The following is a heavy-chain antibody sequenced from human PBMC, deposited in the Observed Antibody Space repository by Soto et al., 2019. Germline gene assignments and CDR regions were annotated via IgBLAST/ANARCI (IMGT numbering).Heavy chain of an antibody. Sequence: SGPTLVNPTQTLTLTCTFSAFSLSTGGVGVGWIRQPPGKALEWLALIYWDDDKRYSPSLRSRLTIAKDTSKNQVVLTMTNMDPVDTATYYCIQSRCGGDCLQSYASYYYGMDVWGQGTTVTVSS. CDR1: AFSLSTGGVG. V-gene: IGHV2-5*02. CDR3: IQSRCGGDCLQSYASYYYGMDV. J-gene: IGHJ6*02. CDR2: IYWDDDK. D-gene: IGHD2-21*02.